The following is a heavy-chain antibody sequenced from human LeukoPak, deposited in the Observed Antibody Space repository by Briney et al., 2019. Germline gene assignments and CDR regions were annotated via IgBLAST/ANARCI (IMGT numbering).Heavy chain of an antibody. V-gene: IGHV4-59*01. D-gene: IGHD6-6*01. CDR2: VYYNGAT. Sequence: SETLSLTCTLSGGSFSSYYWSWIRQPPGRGLEWIGYVYYNGATKYNPSLRSRVTISMDTSKNQFSLNLTSVTAADTAFYYCARDRDSSPYYFDYWGQGTLVTVSS. CDR1: GGSFSSYY. J-gene: IGHJ4*02. CDR3: ARDRDSSPYYFDY.